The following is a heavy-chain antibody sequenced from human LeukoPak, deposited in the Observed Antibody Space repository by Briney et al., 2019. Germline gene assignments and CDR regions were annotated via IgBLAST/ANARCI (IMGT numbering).Heavy chain of an antibody. J-gene: IGHJ4*02. D-gene: IGHD5-24*01. CDR3: ARVRDGCNHIHFDY. CDR2: IKQDGSEK. CDR1: GSTFSSYW. V-gene: IGHV3-7*01. Sequence: GGSLRLSCVASGSTFSSYWMSWVRQAPGKGLEWVANIKQDGSEKYYVDSVKGRFTISRDNAKNSLYLQMNSLRAEDTAVYYCARVRDGCNHIHFDYWGQGTLVTVSS.